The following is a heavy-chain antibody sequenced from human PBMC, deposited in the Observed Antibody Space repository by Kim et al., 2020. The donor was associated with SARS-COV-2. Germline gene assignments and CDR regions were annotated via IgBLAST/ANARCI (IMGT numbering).Heavy chain of an antibody. CDR3: ARIGYSSSSFDD. CDR1: GFTFSNYW. CDR2: INQDGTIK. J-gene: IGHJ4*02. V-gene: IGHV3-7*01. D-gene: IGHD6-6*01. Sequence: GGSLRLSCAASGFTFSNYWMSWVRQAPGKGLEWVANINQDGTIKYYVDSMKGRFTISRDNAKNSVYLQLNSLSAEDTAVYYCARIGYSSSSFDDCGQGTL.